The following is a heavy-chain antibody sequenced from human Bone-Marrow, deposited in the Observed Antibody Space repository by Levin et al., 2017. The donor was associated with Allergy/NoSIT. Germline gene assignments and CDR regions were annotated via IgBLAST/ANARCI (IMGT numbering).Heavy chain of an antibody. CDR2: INPKSGGT. J-gene: IGHJ6*02. D-gene: IGHD3/OR15-3a*01. Sequence: GASVKVSCKASGYTFIDYYIHWVRQAPGEGLEWMGWINPKSGGTHYAQKFQGRVTMTRDTAVSTAYMELSRVKSNDTAVYYCSIDDLLDTNMDVWGQGTTVTVSS. CDR3: SIDDLLDTNMDV. CDR1: GYTFIDYY. V-gene: IGHV1-2*02.